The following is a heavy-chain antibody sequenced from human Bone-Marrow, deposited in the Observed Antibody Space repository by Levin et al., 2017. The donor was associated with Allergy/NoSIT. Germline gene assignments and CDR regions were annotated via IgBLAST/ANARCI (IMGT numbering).Heavy chain of an antibody. J-gene: IGHJ4*02. CDR3: AREDSMTGPRGFDR. V-gene: IGHV3-74*03. D-gene: IGHD1-14*01. CDR1: GFTFSTYW. CDR2: INSDGSSA. Sequence: SCAASGFTFSTYWMHWVRQVPGKGLVWVSRINSDGSSAMYADSVKGRITISRDNAKNTLFLQMKSLKVEDTAVYYCAREDSMTGPRGFDRWGQGTLVTVSS.